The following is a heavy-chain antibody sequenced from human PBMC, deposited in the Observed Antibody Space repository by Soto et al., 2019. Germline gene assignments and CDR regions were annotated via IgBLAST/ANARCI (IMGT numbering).Heavy chain of an antibody. CDR2: IIPIFGTA. V-gene: IGHV1-69*01. J-gene: IGHJ5*02. Sequence: GLEWMGGIIPIFGTANYAQKFQGRVTITADESTSTAYMELSSLRSEDTAVYYCARVEYTWIPTGDVSAPWGQGTLVTVSS. CDR3: ARVEYTWIPTGDVSAP. D-gene: IGHD5-18*01.